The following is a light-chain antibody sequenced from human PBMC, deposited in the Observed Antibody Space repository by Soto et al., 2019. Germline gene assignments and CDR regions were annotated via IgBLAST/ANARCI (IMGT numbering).Light chain of an antibody. CDR2: DAS. CDR1: QSVSNN. J-gene: IGKJ1*01. Sequence: ILMTQSPATLSVSPGERATLSCRASQSVSNNLAWYQQKPGQAPRLLIDDASTRATGIPARFSGSGSGTEFTLTISGLQSEDFAVYYCQQYNIWPPWTFGQGTKVEVK. CDR3: QQYNIWPPWT. V-gene: IGKV3-15*01.